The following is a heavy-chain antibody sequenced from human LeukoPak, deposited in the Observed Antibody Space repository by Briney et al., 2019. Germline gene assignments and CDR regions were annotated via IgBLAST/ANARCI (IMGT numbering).Heavy chain of an antibody. V-gene: IGHV3-23*01. Sequence: GGSLRLSCAASGFTFSSYAMSWVRQAPGKGLEWVSAISGSGGSTYYADSVKGRFTISRDNSKNTLYLQMNSLRAEDTAVYYCVKDEEGLELRYWGQGTLVTVSS. D-gene: IGHD1-7*01. CDR2: ISGSGGST. CDR1: GFTFSSYA. CDR3: VKDEEGLELRY. J-gene: IGHJ4*02.